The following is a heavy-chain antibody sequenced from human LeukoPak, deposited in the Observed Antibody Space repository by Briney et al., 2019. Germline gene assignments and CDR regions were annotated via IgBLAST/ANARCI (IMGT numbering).Heavy chain of an antibody. CDR2: ISGSGGST. V-gene: IGHV3-23*01. CDR3: AKSRRSSTFYSYDMDV. J-gene: IGHJ6*02. Sequence: GGSLRLSCAASGFTFSSYAMSWVRQAPGKGLEWVSAISGSGGSTYYADSVKGRFIISRDNSKNTLYLQMNSLRAEDTAVYYCAKSRRSSTFYSYDMDVWGQGTTVTVSS. CDR1: GFTFSSYA.